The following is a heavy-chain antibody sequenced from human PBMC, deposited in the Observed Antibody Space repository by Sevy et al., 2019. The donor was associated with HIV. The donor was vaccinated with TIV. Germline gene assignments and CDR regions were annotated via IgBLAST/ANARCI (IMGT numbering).Heavy chain of an antibody. V-gene: IGHV4-30-4*01. CDR1: GGSISSSDSY. J-gene: IGHJ4*02. CDR3: ASKRGYNHGPFDY. D-gene: IGHD5-12*01. Sequence: TLSLTCTVSGGSISSSDSYWSWIRQPPGKGLEWIGYIHYTGGTYYGRFLKSRVGMSVDTSLRQFSLNLSFLTAADTAVYYCASKRGYNHGPFDYWGRGTLVTVSS. CDR2: IHYTGGT.